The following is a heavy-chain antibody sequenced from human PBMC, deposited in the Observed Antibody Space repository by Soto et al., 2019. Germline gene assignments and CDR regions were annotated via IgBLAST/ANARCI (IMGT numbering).Heavy chain of an antibody. Sequence: QVQLMQSGAEVQKPGSSVKVSCKLSGGTFASSAISWVRQAPGQGLEWMGGIIPALGPANYAQKFRDRVTISADESTTTVDMEMSNVTCEDTAVVFWARDSPSKAWGQGTLVTGSS. CDR3: ARDSPSKA. CDR2: IIPALGPA. V-gene: IGHV1-69*01. J-gene: IGHJ5*02. CDR1: GGTFASSA.